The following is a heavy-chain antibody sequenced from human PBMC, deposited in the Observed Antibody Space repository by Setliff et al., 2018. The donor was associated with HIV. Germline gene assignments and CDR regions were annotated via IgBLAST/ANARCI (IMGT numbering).Heavy chain of an antibody. V-gene: IGHV3-33*03. CDR3: ARGGITVGGYTLVGDRLWDH. D-gene: IGHD3-16*01. J-gene: IGHJ4*02. CDR2: IWFDGGNK. CDR1: GFTFNNYG. Sequence: PGGSLRLSCAASGFTFNNYGMHWVRLAPGKGLEWVAYIWFDGGNKYYADSVKGRFTISRDNAKNTLYLQMNNLRVDDTAMYYCARGGITVGGYTLVGDRLWDHWGQGTPVTVSS.